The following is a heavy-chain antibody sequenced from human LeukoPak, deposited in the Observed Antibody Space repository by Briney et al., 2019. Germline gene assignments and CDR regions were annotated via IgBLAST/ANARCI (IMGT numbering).Heavy chain of an antibody. V-gene: IGHV1-69*13. J-gene: IGHJ5*02. CDR3: ASGTADYGSGSYFYNWFDP. D-gene: IGHD3-10*01. Sequence: SVKVSCKASGGTFSSYAISWVRQAPGQGLEWMGGIIPIFGTANYAQKFQGRVTITADESTSTAYMELSSLRSEDTAVYYCASGTADYGSGSYFYNWFDPWGQGTLVTVSS. CDR2: IIPIFGTA. CDR1: GGTFSSYA.